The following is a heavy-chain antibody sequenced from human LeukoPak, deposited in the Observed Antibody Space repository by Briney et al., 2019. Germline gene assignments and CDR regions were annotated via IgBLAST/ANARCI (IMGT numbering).Heavy chain of an antibody. J-gene: IGHJ4*02. D-gene: IGHD1-26*01. V-gene: IGHV3-23*01. Sequence: SGGSLRLSCAASGFTFSSYAMSWVRQAPGKGLEWVSAISGSGVSTYYADSVKGRFTISRDNSKNMLYLQMNSLRAEDTAVYYCAKDGPLVGPYYFDYWGQGTLVTVSS. CDR1: GFTFSSYA. CDR2: ISGSGVST. CDR3: AKDGPLVGPYYFDY.